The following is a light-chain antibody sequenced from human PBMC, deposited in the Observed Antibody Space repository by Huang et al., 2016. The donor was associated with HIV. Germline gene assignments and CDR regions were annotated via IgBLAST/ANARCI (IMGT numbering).Light chain of an antibody. CDR2: KIS. Sequence: DVVLTQSPLSLPVTLGQPASISCWSSQSLIYSDGNTYLSWFQHRPGQSPRRLIYKISNRDSGVPDRFSGSGSGSDFTLKISKVEAEDVAVYYCMQGTHWPPITFGQGTRLEI. J-gene: IGKJ5*01. CDR3: MQGTHWPPIT. CDR1: QSLIYSDGNTY. V-gene: IGKV2-30*01.